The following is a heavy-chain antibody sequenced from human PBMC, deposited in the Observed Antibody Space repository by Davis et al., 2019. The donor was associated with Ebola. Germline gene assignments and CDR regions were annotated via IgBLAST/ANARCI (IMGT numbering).Heavy chain of an antibody. D-gene: IGHD2-8*02. Sequence: SETLSLTCTVSGGSITSGDYSWSWIRQSPGKALEWIGYIHHSGGTYYNPSLKSRLTISVDTSKNQFSLRLNSVTAADTATYYCARDDLTGLMDSWGQGTLVTVSS. CDR3: ARDDLTGLMDS. CDR2: IHHSGGT. V-gene: IGHV4-30-4*08. CDR1: GGSITSGDYS. J-gene: IGHJ4*02.